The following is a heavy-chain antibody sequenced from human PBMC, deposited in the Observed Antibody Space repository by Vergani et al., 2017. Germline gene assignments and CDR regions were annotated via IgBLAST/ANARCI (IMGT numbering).Heavy chain of an antibody. CDR1: GGSSSSSSYY. D-gene: IGHD2-8*01. CDR2: IYYSGST. V-gene: IGHV4-39*01. CDR3: ARHASTMVSYYFDY. J-gene: IGHJ4*02. Sequence: QLQLQESGPGLVKPSETLSLTCTVSGGSSSSSSYYWGWIRQPPGKGLEWIGSIYYSGSTYYNPSLKSRVTISLDTSKNQFFLKLSSVTAEDTAVYYCARHASTMVSYYFDYWGQGTLVTVSS.